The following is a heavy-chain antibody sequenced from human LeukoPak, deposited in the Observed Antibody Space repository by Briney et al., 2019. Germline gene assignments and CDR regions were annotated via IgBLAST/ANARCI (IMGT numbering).Heavy chain of an antibody. D-gene: IGHD6-13*01. CDR1: GFTFSSYA. J-gene: IGHJ6*02. CDR2: ISSNGGST. Sequence: GGSLRLSCAASGFTFSSYAMHWVRQAPGKGLEYVSAISSNGGSTSYADSVKGRFTISRDNSKSTLYLQMNSLRAEDTAVYYCARDSRHIAAAEYYYYGMDVWGQGTTVTVSS. CDR3: ARDSRHIAAAEYYYYGMDV. V-gene: IGHV3-64*04.